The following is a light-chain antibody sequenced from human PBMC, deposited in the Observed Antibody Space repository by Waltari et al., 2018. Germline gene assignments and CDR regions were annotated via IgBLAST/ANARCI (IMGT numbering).Light chain of an antibody. CDR2: DVS. V-gene: IGLV2-11*01. Sequence: QSALTQPRSVSGSPGQSVTISCTVTSSDVGGYNYVSWYQQHPGKAPKLMIYDVSKRPSGVPDRFSGSKSGNTASLTISGLQADDEADYYCCSYIGSAIVVFGGGTKLTVL. CDR3: CSYIGSAIVV. J-gene: IGLJ2*01. CDR1: SSDVGGYNY.